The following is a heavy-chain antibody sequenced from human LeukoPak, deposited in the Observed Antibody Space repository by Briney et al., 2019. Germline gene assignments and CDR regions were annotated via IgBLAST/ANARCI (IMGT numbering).Heavy chain of an antibody. CDR1: GSSISSYY. D-gene: IGHD3-16*02. CDR2: IYTSGST. V-gene: IGHV4-4*07. J-gene: IGHJ3*02. Sequence: SETLSLTCTVSGSSISSYYWSWIRQPAGKGLEWIGRIYTSGSTNYNPSLKSRVTMSVDTSKNQFSLKLSSVTAADTAVYYCARDPAYDYVWGSYRPSDAFDIWGQGTMVTVSS. CDR3: ARDPAYDYVWGSYRPSDAFDI.